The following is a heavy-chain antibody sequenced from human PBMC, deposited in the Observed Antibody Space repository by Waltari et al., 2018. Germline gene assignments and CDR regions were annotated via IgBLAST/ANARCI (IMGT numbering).Heavy chain of an antibody. CDR3: ARGLCADVANCYSGTNNFFDP. V-gene: IGHV4-39*01. J-gene: IGHJ5*02. CDR2: ILYSGTT. D-gene: IGHD2-15*01. CDR1: GGSISVNPYY. Sequence: QLQLQESGPGLVKPSETLSLTCVVSGGSISVNPYYWGWLRQPPGKGLEWIASILYSGTTYYNPSLMRRVSISVDTSQNQFSLRLSSLTAADTAIYYCARGLCADVANCYSGTNNFFDPWGQGTLVTVSS.